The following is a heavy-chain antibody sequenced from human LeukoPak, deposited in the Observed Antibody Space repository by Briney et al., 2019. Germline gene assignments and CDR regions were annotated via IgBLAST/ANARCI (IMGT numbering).Heavy chain of an antibody. Sequence: GGSLRLSCAASGFTFSSYEMNWVRQAPGKGLEWVSYISSSGSTIYYADSVKGRFTISRDNSKNTLYLQMNSLRAEDTAVYYCAKLAVAGNEGVAVDYWGQGTLVTVSS. CDR2: ISSSGSTI. V-gene: IGHV3-48*03. CDR3: AKLAVAGNEGVAVDY. CDR1: GFTFSSYE. J-gene: IGHJ4*02. D-gene: IGHD6-19*01.